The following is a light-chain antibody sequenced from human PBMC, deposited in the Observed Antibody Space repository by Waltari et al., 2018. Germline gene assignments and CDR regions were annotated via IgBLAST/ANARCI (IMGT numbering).Light chain of an antibody. CDR1: QSISIY. CDR3: QQGYSTPRMYT. J-gene: IGKJ2*01. Sequence: DIQMTQSPSSLSASVGDRVTITCRASQSISIYLNWYQQKPGKAPKLLIYAASSLQSGVPSRFSGSGSGTDFTLTISSLQPEDFATYYCQQGYSTPRMYTFGQGTNQEIK. CDR2: AAS. V-gene: IGKV1-39*01.